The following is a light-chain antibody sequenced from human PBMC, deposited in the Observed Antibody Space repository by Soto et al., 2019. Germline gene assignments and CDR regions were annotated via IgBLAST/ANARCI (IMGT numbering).Light chain of an antibody. CDR1: QSVSSN. Sequence: EIVMTQSPATLSLSPGERASLSCRASQSVSSNLAWYQQKPGQAPRLLIYGASTRATGIPVRFSGSGSGTEFTLTITSLQFEDFAVYYCQEYNDWRPITFGGGTKVDIK. CDR2: GAS. J-gene: IGKJ4*01. CDR3: QEYNDWRPIT. V-gene: IGKV3-15*01.